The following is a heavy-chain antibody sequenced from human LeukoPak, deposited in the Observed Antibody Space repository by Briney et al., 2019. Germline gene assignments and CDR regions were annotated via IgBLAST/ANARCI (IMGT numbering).Heavy chain of an antibody. CDR2: INPNSGDT. Sequence: ASVKVSCKASGSTFTGYYMHWVRQAPGQGLEWMGWINPNSGDTNYAQKFQGRVTMTTDTSISTAYMELSVLRSDDSAVYLGARCLMGTGGDYWGQGTLVTVS. V-gene: IGHV1-2*02. CDR1: GSTFTGYY. D-gene: IGHD1-1*01. CDR3: ARCLMGTGGDY. J-gene: IGHJ4*01.